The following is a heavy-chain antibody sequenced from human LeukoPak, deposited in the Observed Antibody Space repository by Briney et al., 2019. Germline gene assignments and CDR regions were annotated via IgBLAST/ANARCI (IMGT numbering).Heavy chain of an antibody. Sequence: SQTLSLTCTVSGGSVTSGNYYWNWIWQPAGKGLEWIGRIYTNGGASYNPSLKSRVTISIDASKNQFSLKLSSVTAADTAVYYCAREPPGYWGQGILVTVSS. J-gene: IGHJ4*02. V-gene: IGHV4-61*02. CDR3: AREPPGY. CDR2: IYTNGGA. CDR1: GGSVTSGNYY.